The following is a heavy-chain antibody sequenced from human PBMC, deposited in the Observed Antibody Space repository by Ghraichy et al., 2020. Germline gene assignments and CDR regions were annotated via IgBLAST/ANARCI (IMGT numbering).Heavy chain of an antibody. V-gene: IGHV3-21*01. CDR3: TRDYCSSKKCFWGASHDAFDI. CDR2: ITSSSSYI. Sequence: GESLNISCEASGFTLSSYSMYWVRQAPGRGLEWVSSITSSSSYIYYADSVKGRFTISRDNAKNSLSLQMNSLRAEDTAVYYCTRDYCSSKKCFWGASHDAFDIWGQGTMVTVSS. D-gene: IGHD2-2*01. CDR1: GFTLSSYS. J-gene: IGHJ3*02.